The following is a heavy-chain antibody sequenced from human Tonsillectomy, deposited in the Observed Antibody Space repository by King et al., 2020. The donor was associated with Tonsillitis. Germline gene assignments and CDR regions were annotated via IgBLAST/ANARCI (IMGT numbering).Heavy chain of an antibody. CDR2: IWYDGSNK. D-gene: IGHD6-13*01. Sequence: VQLVQSGGGVVQSGRSLRLSCAASGFTFSSYGLHWVLQAPGKGLEWVAVIWYDGSNKYYADSVKGRFTISRDNSKNTLYLQMNSLRAEDTAVYYCARDGRIAAFDYWGQGTLVTVSS. CDR3: ARDGRIAAFDY. CDR1: GFTFSSYG. V-gene: IGHV3-33*01. J-gene: IGHJ4*02.